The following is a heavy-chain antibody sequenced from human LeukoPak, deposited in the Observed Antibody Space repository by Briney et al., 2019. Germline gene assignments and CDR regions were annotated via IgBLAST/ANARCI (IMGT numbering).Heavy chain of an antibody. V-gene: IGHV3-23*01. CDR2: ISRSGVAT. Sequence: GGSLRLSCAASGFTFTSFAMSWVRQAPGKGLEWVSTISRSGVATYYANSVKGRFTISRDNSKNTLYLQMNSLRAEDTAVYYCAKNPDYDSSGYFDYWGQGTLVTVSS. CDR1: GFTFTSFA. CDR3: AKNPDYDSSGYFDY. D-gene: IGHD3-22*01. J-gene: IGHJ4*02.